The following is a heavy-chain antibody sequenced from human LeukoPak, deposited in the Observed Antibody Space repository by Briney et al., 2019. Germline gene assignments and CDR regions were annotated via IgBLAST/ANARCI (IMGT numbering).Heavy chain of an antibody. J-gene: IGHJ4*02. CDR2: SNPDGSST. V-gene: IGHV3-74*01. CDR1: GFTFSSYW. D-gene: IGHD1-26*01. CDR3: AAVVGANPFDY. Sequence: GGSLRLSCAASGFTFSSYWMHWVRHAPGKGLVWVSRSNPDGSSTSYADSVKGRFTISRGNAKSTLYLQLNSLRVEDTAVYYCAAVVGANPFDYWGQGTLVTVSS.